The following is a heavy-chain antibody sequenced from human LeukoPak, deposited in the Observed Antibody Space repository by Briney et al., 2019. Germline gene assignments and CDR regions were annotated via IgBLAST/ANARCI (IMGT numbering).Heavy chain of an antibody. V-gene: IGHV3-30*03. Sequence: GGSLRLSCAASGFTFSHYGLHWVRQAPGKGLEWVALISYDGGNKNYADSVRGRFTISRDNSKNTLYLQMNSLRAEDMAVYYCARASDDYGDYVLPDYWGQGTLVTVSS. CDR2: ISYDGGNK. CDR1: GFTFSHYG. D-gene: IGHD4-17*01. CDR3: ARASDDYGDYVLPDY. J-gene: IGHJ4*02.